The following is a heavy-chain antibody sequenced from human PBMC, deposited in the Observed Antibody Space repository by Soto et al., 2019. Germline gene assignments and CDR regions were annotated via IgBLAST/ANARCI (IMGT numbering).Heavy chain of an antibody. CDR3: ARVSALRAFDP. Sequence: GSLRLSCAASGSTFSSYAMHWVRQAPGKGLEWVAVISYDGSNKYYADSVKGRFTISRDNSKNTLYLQMNSLRAEDTAVYYCARVSALRAFDPWGQGTLVTVSS. CDR1: GSTFSSYA. CDR2: ISYDGSNK. D-gene: IGHD2-15*01. J-gene: IGHJ5*02. V-gene: IGHV3-30-3*01.